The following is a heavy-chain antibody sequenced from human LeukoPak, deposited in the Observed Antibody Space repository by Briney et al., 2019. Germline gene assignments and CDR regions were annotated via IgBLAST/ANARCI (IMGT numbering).Heavy chain of an antibody. J-gene: IGHJ5*02. Sequence: GASVKVSCKASGYTFTSHYIHWVRQAPGQGLEWMGIINPSGGSISYAQMFQGRVTMTRDTSTSTVYMELSSLRSEDTAVYYCARDRGGNTYWFDPWGQGTLVTVSS. V-gene: IGHV1-46*01. D-gene: IGHD4-23*01. CDR2: INPSGGSI. CDR3: ARDRGGNTYWFDP. CDR1: GYTFTSHY.